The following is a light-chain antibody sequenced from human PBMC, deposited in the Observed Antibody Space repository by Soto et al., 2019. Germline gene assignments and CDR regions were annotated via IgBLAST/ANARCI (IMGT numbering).Light chain of an antibody. CDR2: DVS. CDR1: SSDVGGYNY. Sequence: QSVLTQPASVSGSPGQSITISCTGTSSDVGGYNYVSWYQQHPGKAPKLMIYDVSNRPSRVSNRFSGSKSGNTASLTISGLQAEDEADYYCSSYTSSSTGVFGGGTKLTVL. J-gene: IGLJ2*01. CDR3: SSYTSSSTGV. V-gene: IGLV2-14*01.